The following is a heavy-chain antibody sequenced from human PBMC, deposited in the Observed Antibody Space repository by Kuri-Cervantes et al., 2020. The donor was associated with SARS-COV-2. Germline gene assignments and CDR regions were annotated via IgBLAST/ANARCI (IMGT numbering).Heavy chain of an antibody. Sequence: GSLRLSCAASGFTFSTYWMSWVRQAPGKGLEWIGYIYYSGSTNYNPSPKSRVTISVDTSKNQFSLKLSSVTAADTAVYYCARESSSSWYWFDPWGQGTLVTVSS. CDR3: ARESSSSWYWFDP. CDR2: IYYSGST. J-gene: IGHJ5*02. D-gene: IGHD6-13*01. CDR1: GFTFSTYW. V-gene: IGHV4-59*01.